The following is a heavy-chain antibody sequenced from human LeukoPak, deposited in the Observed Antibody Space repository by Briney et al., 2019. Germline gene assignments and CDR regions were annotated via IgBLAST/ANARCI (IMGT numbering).Heavy chain of an antibody. CDR3: AREPGSYDAFDS. CDR1: GGSISSYC. D-gene: IGHD1-14*01. CDR2: IYTSGST. V-gene: IGHV4-4*07. J-gene: IGHJ3*02. Sequence: SETLSLTCTVSGGSISSYCWSWIRQPAGKGLEWIGRIYTSGSTNYNPSLKSRVTMSVDTSKNQFSLKLSSVTAADTAVYYCAREPGSYDAFDSWGQATMVTVSS.